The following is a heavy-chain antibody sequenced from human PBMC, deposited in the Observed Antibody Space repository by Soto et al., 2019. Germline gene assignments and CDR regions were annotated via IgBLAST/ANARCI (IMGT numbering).Heavy chain of an antibody. CDR1: GFTFSSYW. CDR2: IKQDGSEK. D-gene: IGHD6-13*01. CDR3: ATEPEGVAAACGKYFQH. Sequence: EVQLVESGGGLVQPGGSLRLSCAASGFTFSSYWMSWVRQAPGKGLEWVANIKQDGSEKYYVDSVKGRFTISRDNAKSSLYLQVNRLRAEDPAVYYCATEPEGVAAACGKYFQHWGQGTLVTVSS. J-gene: IGHJ1*01. V-gene: IGHV3-7*01.